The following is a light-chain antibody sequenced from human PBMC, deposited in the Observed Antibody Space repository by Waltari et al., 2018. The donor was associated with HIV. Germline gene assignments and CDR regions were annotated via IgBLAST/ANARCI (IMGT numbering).Light chain of an antibody. CDR1: QSISSY. Sequence: DIQMTQSPSSLSASVGDSVTTTCRASQSISSYLHWYQQKPGKAPKLLIHAASSLQSGVPSRFSGSGSGTDCTLTISSLQPEDCATYYCQQSYSTPPLTFGGGTKVEIK. CDR3: QQSYSTPPLT. CDR2: AAS. V-gene: IGKV1-39*01. J-gene: IGKJ4*01.